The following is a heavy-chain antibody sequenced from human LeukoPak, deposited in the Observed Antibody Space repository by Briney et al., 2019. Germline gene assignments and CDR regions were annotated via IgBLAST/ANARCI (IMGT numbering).Heavy chain of an antibody. CDR1: GITLSNYG. CDR2: ISDTGGRT. J-gene: IGHJ4*02. D-gene: IGHD3-22*01. Sequence: GGSLRLSCAVSGITLSNYGMTWVRQAPGKGLEWVAGISDTGGRTNYADSVKGRFTISRDNPKTTLYLQMNKLRGEGTAVYFCSERGVVIRVILVGFHKEAYYFDSWGQGALVTVSS. CDR3: SERGVVIRVILVGFHKEAYYFDS. V-gene: IGHV3-23*01.